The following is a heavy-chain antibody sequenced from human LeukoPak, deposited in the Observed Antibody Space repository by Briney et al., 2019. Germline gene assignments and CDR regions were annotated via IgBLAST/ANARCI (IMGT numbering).Heavy chain of an antibody. CDR1: GFTFSTYE. J-gene: IGHJ4*02. CDR2: ITSSGSAT. D-gene: IGHD2-21*02. Sequence: PGGSLRLSCAASGFTFSTYEMNWVRQAPGKGLEWVSYITSSGSATYYIDSVKGRFTISRDNAKNSLSLQMNSLRAEDTALYYCARESRGSDGCYFSYWGQGTLVTVSS. CDR3: ARESRGSDGCYFSY. V-gene: IGHV3-48*03.